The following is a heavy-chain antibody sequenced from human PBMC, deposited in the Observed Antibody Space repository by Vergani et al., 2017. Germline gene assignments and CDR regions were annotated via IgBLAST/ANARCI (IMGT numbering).Heavy chain of an antibody. CDR1: GFTFSSYA. Sequence: QVQLVESGGGVVQPGRSLRLSCAASGFTFSSYAMHWVRQAPGKGLEWVAVISYDGSNKYYADSVKGRFTISRDNSKNTLYLQMNSLRAEDTAVYYCARDLPDDGGSFDCWGQGTLVTVSS. CDR2: ISYDGSNK. V-gene: IGHV3-30-3*01. D-gene: IGHD4-23*01. J-gene: IGHJ4*02. CDR3: ARDLPDDGGSFDC.